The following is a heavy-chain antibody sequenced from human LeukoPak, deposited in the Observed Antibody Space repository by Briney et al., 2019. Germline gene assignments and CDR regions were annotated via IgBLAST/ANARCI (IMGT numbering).Heavy chain of an antibody. CDR1: GGSISSYY. V-gene: IGHV4-34*01. D-gene: IGHD3-10*01. CDR3: ARPGRGRFGFDY. J-gene: IGHJ4*02. CDR2: INHSGST. Sequence: SETLSLTCTVSGGSISSYYWSWIRQPPGKGLEWIGEINHSGSTNYDPSLKSRVTISVDTSKNQFSLKLSSVTAADTAVYYCARPGRGRFGFDYWGQGTLVTVSS.